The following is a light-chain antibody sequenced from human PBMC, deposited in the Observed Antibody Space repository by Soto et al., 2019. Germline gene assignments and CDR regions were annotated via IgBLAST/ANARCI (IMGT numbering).Light chain of an antibody. Sequence: QSVLTQPPSASGTPGQRVTISCSGSRSNIGNNAVSWYQQLPGTAPKLLIYNDNQRPSGVPDRFSASKSGTSASLAITGLQAEDEADYYCQSYDSSLSGVVFGGGTKLTVL. CDR2: NDN. V-gene: IGLV1-44*01. J-gene: IGLJ2*01. CDR3: QSYDSSLSGVV. CDR1: RSNIGNNA.